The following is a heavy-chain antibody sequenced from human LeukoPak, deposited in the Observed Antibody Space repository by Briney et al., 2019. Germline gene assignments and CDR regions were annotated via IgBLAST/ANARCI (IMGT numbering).Heavy chain of an antibody. CDR1: GGTFSSYA. CDR3: ARESGYYGSGSYSH. CDR2: IIPIFGTA. D-gene: IGHD3-10*01. V-gene: IGHV1-69*05. J-gene: IGHJ4*02. Sequence: SVKVSCKASGGTFSSYAISWVLQAPGQGLEWMGRIIPIFGTANYAQKFQGRVTITTDESTSTAYVELSSLRSEDTAVYYCARESGYYGSGSYSHWGQGTLVTVSS.